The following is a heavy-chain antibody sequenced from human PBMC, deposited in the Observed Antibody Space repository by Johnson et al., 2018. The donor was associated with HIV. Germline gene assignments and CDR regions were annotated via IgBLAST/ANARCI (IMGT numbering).Heavy chain of an antibody. D-gene: IGHD1-1*01. J-gene: IGHJ3*02. CDR3: ARDGTETGPDEACDI. V-gene: IGHV3-74*01. Sequence: VQLVESGGGVVQPGRSLRLSCAASGFTFSSYWMHWVRQAPGKGLVWVSRINSDGSSTTYADSVKGRFTISRDNAKNILYLQMNSLRAEDTAMYYCARDGTETGPDEACDIWGQGTMVTVSS. CDR2: INSDGSST. CDR1: GFTFSSYW.